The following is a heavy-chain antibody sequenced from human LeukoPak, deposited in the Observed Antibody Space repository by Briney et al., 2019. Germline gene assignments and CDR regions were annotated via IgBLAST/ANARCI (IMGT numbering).Heavy chain of an antibody. D-gene: IGHD6-13*01. CDR3: ARYSSSWYSLDY. J-gene: IGHJ4*02. CDR2: ISSNGGST. CDR1: GFTFSSYA. V-gene: IGHV3-64*01. Sequence: PGGSLRLSCAASGFTFSSYAMHWVRQAPGKGLEYASAISSNGGSTYYANSVKGRFTISRDNSKNTLYLQMGSLRAEDMAVYYCARYSSSWYSLDYWGQGTLVTVSS.